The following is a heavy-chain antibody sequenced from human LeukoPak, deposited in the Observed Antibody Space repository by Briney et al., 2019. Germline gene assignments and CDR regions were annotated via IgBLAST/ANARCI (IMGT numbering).Heavy chain of an antibody. V-gene: IGHV1-69*01. CDR1: GGTFSSYA. CDR3: AGAYSSSWYHYYYMDV. Sequence: GSSVKVSCKASGGTFSSYAISWVRQAPGQGLEWMGGIIPIFGTANYAQKFQGRVTITADESTSTAYMELSSLRSEDTAVYYCAGAYSSSWYHYYYMDVWGKGTTVTVSS. J-gene: IGHJ6*03. CDR2: IIPIFGTA. D-gene: IGHD6-13*01.